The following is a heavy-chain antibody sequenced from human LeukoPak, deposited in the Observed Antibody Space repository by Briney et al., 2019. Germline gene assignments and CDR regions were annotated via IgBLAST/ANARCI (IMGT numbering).Heavy chain of an antibody. Sequence: SETLSLTCTVPGDSISSYYWSWIRQPPGKGLEWIGYIYYIGSTNYNPSLKSRVTISVDTSKNQFSLKLSSVTAADTAVYYCARYMGPYYFDYWGQGTLVTVSS. CDR3: ARYMGPYYFDY. CDR1: GDSISSYY. CDR2: IYYIGST. J-gene: IGHJ4*02. D-gene: IGHD1-26*01. V-gene: IGHV4-59*01.